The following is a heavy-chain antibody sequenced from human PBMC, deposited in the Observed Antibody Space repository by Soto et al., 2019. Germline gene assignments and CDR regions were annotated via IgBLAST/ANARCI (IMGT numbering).Heavy chain of an antibody. CDR1: GGSFSGYY. CDR3: ASVLNNSNYGLWVVY. V-gene: IGHV4-34*01. Sequence: QVQLQQWGAGLLKPSETLSLTCAVYGGSFSGYYWSWIRQPPGKGLEWIGEINHSGSTNYNPSLKSRVTISVDTSKNQFSLKLSSVTAADTAVYYCASVLNNSNYGLWVVYWGQGTLVTVSS. D-gene: IGHD4-4*01. J-gene: IGHJ4*02. CDR2: INHSGST.